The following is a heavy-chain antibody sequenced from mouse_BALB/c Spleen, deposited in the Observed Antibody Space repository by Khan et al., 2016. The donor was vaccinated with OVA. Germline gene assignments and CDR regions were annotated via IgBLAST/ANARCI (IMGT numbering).Heavy chain of an antibody. CDR2: IWAGGST. CDR1: GFSLTSHG. Sequence: VQLQESGPGLVAPSQSLSITCTVPGFSLTSHGLHRVRPPPGKGLEWLGVIWAGGSTNYNSALMSRLSISKDNSKSQVFLKMNSLQTDDTAMYYCARLEDIWGQGTTLTVSS. CDR3: ARLEDI. D-gene: IGHD1-3*01. V-gene: IGHV2-9*02. J-gene: IGHJ2*01.